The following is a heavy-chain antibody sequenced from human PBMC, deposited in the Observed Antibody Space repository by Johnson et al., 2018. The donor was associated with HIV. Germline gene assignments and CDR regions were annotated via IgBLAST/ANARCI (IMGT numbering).Heavy chain of an antibody. J-gene: IGHJ3*01. V-gene: IGHV3-30-3*01. Sequence: QVQLVESGGGVVQPGRSLRLSCAGSGFTFRSYAMQWVRQAPGKGLEWVAVISYDGSNKYYADSVKGRFTISRDNSKNMLYLQMDTLRAEDTAVYYCARDPGNGGRPFDAFDFWGQGTMVTVSS. CDR2: ISYDGSNK. CDR1: GFTFRSYA. CDR3: ARDPGNGGRPFDAFDF. D-gene: IGHD4-23*01.